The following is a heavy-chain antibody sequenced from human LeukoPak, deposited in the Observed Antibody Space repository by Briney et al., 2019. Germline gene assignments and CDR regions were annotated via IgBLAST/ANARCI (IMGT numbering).Heavy chain of an antibody. V-gene: IGHV3-33*01. Sequence: PGGSLRLSCAASGFTFSSYGMHWVRQAPGKGLEWVAVIWYDGSNKYYADSVKGRFTISRDNSKNTLYLQMNSLRAEDTAVYYCARDRGSGSYYVGGVWFDPWGQGTLVTVSS. CDR1: GFTFSSYG. CDR3: ARDRGSGSYYVGGVWFDP. J-gene: IGHJ5*02. D-gene: IGHD1-26*01. CDR2: IWYDGSNK.